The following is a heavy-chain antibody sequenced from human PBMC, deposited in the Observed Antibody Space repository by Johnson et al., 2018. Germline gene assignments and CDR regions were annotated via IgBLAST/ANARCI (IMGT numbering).Heavy chain of an antibody. Sequence: VQLLESGGGVVQPGRSLRVSCAASGFTFSSYGMHWVRQAPGKGLERVAVISYDGNNKYYVDSVRGRFTISRDKSKNTLYLQMNSLTTEDTAIYYWASGALHTGKTYSYMDVWGKGTTVTVSS. CDR2: ISYDGNNK. V-gene: IGHV3-30*03. D-gene: IGHD7-27*01. CDR1: GFTFSSYG. J-gene: IGHJ6*03. CDR3: ASGALHTGKTYSYMDV.